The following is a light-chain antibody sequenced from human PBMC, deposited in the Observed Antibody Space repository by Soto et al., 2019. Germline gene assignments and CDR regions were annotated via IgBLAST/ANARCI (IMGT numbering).Light chain of an antibody. V-gene: IGKV3-11*01. J-gene: IGKJ5*01. CDR2: DST. Sequence: EIVLTQSPATLSLSPGERATLSCRASQSIHTSLAWYQQKSGKPPRLVIYDSTLRANGVPDRFGGSRSGTEFTLTINSLEPEDFAVYYCQQRNVWPPITFGQGTRLEI. CDR1: QSIHTS. CDR3: QQRNVWPPIT.